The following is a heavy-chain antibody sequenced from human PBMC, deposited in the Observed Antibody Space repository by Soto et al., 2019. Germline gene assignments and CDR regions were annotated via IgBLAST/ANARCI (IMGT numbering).Heavy chain of an antibody. CDR1: GYTFTSYA. D-gene: IGHD6-6*01. J-gene: IGHJ6*02. CDR3: ASKAARHAQTYSGMDV. V-gene: IGHV1-3*01. Sequence: GASVKVSCKASGYTFTSYAMHWVRQAPGQRLEWMGWINAGNGNTKYSQKFQGRVTITRDTSASTAYMELSSLRSEDTAVYYCASKAARHAQTYSGMDVWGQGTTVTVYS. CDR2: INAGNGNT.